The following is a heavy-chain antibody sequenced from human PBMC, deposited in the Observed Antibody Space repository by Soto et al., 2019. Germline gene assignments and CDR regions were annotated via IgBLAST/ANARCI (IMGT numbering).Heavy chain of an antibody. Sequence: QVQLVQSGAEVKKPGASVKVSCKASGYTFTSYDINWVRQATGQGLEWMGWMNPNSGNTGYAQKFQGRVTMTRNTSISTAYMELSSLRSEDTAVYYCAKATRGGAYGDWYFDLWGRGTLVAVSS. CDR2: MNPNSGNT. V-gene: IGHV1-8*01. J-gene: IGHJ2*01. CDR1: GYTFTSYD. CDR3: AKATRGGAYGDWYFDL. D-gene: IGHD5-12*01.